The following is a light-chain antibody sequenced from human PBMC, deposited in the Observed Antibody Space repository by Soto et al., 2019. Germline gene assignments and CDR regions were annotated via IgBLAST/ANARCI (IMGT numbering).Light chain of an antibody. V-gene: IGLV1-40*01. CDR1: SSNIGARYD. CDR2: GNN. J-gene: IGLJ3*02. CDR3: QSYDSSLSGGV. Sequence: QPVLTQPPSVSGAPGQRVTISCTGSSSNIGARYDVHWYQQLPGTAPKLLIYGNNNRPSGVPDRFSGSKSGTSASLAITGLQAEDEADYYCQSYDSSLSGGVFGGGTKLTVL.